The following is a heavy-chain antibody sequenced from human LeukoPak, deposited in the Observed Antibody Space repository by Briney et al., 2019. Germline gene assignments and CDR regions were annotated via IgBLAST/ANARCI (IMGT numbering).Heavy chain of an antibody. CDR3: TRSGDWHEFDH. Sequence: GGSLRLSCEASGFTFSSYWMHWVRQVPGKGLVWVSRINSDGSSASYADSVKGRFTISRDNAKNTLYLQMNSLRAEDTAAYYCTRSGDWHEFDHWGQGTLVTVSS. CDR2: INSDGSSA. D-gene: IGHD2-21*02. V-gene: IGHV3-74*01. J-gene: IGHJ5*02. CDR1: GFTFSSYW.